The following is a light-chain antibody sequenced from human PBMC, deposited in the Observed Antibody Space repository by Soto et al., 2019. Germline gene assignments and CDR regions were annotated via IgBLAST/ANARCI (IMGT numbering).Light chain of an antibody. CDR3: SSYRSSGIVV. Sequence: QSALTQPASVSGSPGQSITISCTGTSSDVGGYNYVSWYQQHPGKAPKLMIYEVSNRPSGVSNRFSGSKSGNTASLTISGLQAEDEADYYCSSYRSSGIVVFGGGTKLTVL. CDR2: EVS. CDR1: SSDVGGYNY. J-gene: IGLJ2*01. V-gene: IGLV2-14*01.